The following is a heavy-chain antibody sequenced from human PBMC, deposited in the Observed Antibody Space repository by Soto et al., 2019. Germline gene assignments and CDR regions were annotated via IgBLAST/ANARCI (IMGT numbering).Heavy chain of an antibody. CDR3: ARGSGRVVVPAAIREFDY. CDR2: INPNSGGT. V-gene: IGHV1-2*04. J-gene: IGHJ4*02. Sequence: GASVKVSCKASGYTLTGYYMHWVRQAPGQGLEWMGWINPNSGGTNYAQKFQGWVTMTRDTSISTAYMELSRLRSDDTAVYYCARGSGRVVVPAAIREFDYWGQGTLVTVSS. CDR1: GYTLTGYY. D-gene: IGHD2-2*02.